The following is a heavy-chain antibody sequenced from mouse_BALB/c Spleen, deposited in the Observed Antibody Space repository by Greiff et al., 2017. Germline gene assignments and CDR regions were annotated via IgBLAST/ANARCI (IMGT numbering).Heavy chain of an antibody. Sequence: EVQVVESGGGLVQPGGSMKLSCVASGFTFSNYWMNWVRQSPEKGLEWVAEIRLKSNNYATHYAESVKGRFTISRDDSKSSVYLQMNNLRAEDTGIYYCTLDNYYGSSYFDYWGQGTTLTVSS. CDR2: IRLKSNNYAT. CDR1: GFTFSNYW. D-gene: IGHD1-1*01. J-gene: IGHJ2*01. V-gene: IGHV6-6*02. CDR3: TLDNYYGSSYFDY.